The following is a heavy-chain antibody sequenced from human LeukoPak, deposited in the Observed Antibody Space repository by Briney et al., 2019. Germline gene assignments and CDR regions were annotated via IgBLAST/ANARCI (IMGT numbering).Heavy chain of an antibody. J-gene: IGHJ3*02. CDR2: VNPNSGGT. D-gene: IGHD3-10*01. CDR1: RYTFTGYY. V-gene: IGHV1-2*02. Sequence: ASVKVSCKASRYTFTGYYMHWVRQAPGQGLEWMGWVNPNSGGTNYAQKFQGRVTMTRDTSISTAYMELSRLRSDDTAVYYCARIRSRFPSDAFDIWGQGTMVTVSS. CDR3: ARIRSRFPSDAFDI.